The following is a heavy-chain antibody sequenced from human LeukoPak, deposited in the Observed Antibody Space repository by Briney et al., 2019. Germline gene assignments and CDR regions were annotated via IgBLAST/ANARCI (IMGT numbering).Heavy chain of an antibody. V-gene: IGHV3-30*04. J-gene: IGHJ4*02. Sequence: PGRSLRLSCAASGFTFSSYAMHWVRQAPGEGLEWVAVISYDGSNKYYADSVKGRFTISRDSSKNTLYLQMNSLRAEDTAVYYCARAGITMVRGVISSIDYWGQGTLVTVSS. CDR1: GFTFSSYA. CDR2: ISYDGSNK. D-gene: IGHD3-10*01. CDR3: ARAGITMVRGVISSIDY.